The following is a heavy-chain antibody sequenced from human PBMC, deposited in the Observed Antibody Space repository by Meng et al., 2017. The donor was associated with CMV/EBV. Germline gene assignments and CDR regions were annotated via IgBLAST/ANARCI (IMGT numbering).Heavy chain of an antibody. CDR1: GYTFTSYG. D-gene: IGHD3-22*01. CDR3: ARVYPRPSRVVVPPGAYYYYGMDV. J-gene: IGHJ6*02. V-gene: IGHV1-18*01. CDR2: ISAYNGNT. Sequence: ASVKVSCKASGYTFTSYGISWVRQAPGQGLEWMGWISAYNGNTNDAQKLQGRVTMTTDTSTSTAYMELRSLRSDDTAVYYCARVYPRPSRVVVPPGAYYYYGMDVWGQGTTVTVSS.